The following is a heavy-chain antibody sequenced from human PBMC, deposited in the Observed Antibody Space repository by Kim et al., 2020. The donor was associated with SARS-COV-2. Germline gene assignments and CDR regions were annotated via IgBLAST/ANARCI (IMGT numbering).Heavy chain of an antibody. V-gene: IGHV3-30*07. CDR3: ARDPGMGSWSGYYRGMDV. Sequence: KGRFNISRDNSKNTLYLQMNSLRAEDTAVYYCARDPGMGSWSGYYRGMDVWGQGTTVTVSS. J-gene: IGHJ6*02. D-gene: IGHD3-3*01.